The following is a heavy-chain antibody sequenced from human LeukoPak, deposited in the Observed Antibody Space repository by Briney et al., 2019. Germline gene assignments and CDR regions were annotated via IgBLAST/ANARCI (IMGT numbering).Heavy chain of an antibody. D-gene: IGHD3-3*01. CDR1: GGSISSGGYS. Sequence: PSETLSLTCAVSGGSISSGGYSWSWIRQPPGKGLEWIGCIYHSGSTYYNPSLKSRVTISVDRSKNQFSLKLSSVTAADTAVYYCARGGAFWSGYWTIDYWGQGTLVTVSS. CDR3: ARGGAFWSGYWTIDY. CDR2: IYHSGST. V-gene: IGHV4-30-2*01. J-gene: IGHJ4*02.